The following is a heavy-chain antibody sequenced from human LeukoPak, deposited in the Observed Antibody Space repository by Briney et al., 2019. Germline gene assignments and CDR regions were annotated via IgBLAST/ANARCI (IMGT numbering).Heavy chain of an antibody. CDR2: IYYSGST. CDR3: ARDYCSGGSCFIDY. J-gene: IGHJ4*02. Sequence: SETLSLTCTVSGGSISSYYWSWIRQPPGKGLEWIGSIYYSGSTYYNPSLKSRVTISVDTSKNQFSLKLSSVTAADTAVYYCARDYCSGGSCFIDYWGQGTLVTVSS. D-gene: IGHD2-15*01. CDR1: GGSISSYY. V-gene: IGHV4-59*12.